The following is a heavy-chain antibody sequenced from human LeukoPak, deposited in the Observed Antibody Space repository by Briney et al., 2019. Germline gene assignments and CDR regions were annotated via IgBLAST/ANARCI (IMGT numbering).Heavy chain of an antibody. CDR1: GGSISSGGYY. J-gene: IGHJ3*02. D-gene: IGHD1-7*01. CDR2: IYYSGST. V-gene: IGHV4-39*01. Sequence: SETLSLTCTVSGGSISSGGYYWGWIRQPPGKGLEWIGSIYYSGSTYYNPSLKSRVTISGDTSKNQLSLRLSSVTAADTAVYYCATVSDWYKWNYICRQCAFDIWGQGTMVTVSS. CDR3: ATVSDWYKWNYICRQCAFDI.